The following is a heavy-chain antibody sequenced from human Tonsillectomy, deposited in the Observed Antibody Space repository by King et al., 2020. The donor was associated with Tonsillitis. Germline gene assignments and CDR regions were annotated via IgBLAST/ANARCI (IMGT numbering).Heavy chain of an antibody. D-gene: IGHD3-22*01. CDR2: IYSAGST. CDR3: ARIFRYYDRDGYNPAMYFHR. J-gene: IGHJ1*01. V-gene: IGHV3-53*01. Sequence: VQLQESGGGLIQPGGSLRLSCAASGFTVSTNYMSWVRQAPGKGLEWVSLIYSAGSTYYAESVKGRFTISRDDSKNTLYLQINSLRAEDTAVYYCARIFRYYDRDGYNPAMYFHRWGQGTLVTVSS. CDR1: GFTVSTNY.